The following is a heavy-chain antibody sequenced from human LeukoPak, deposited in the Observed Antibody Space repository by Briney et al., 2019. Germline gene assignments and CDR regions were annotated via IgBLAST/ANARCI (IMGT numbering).Heavy chain of an antibody. D-gene: IGHD6-19*01. J-gene: IGHJ4*02. CDR2: INQDGSVK. V-gene: IGHV3-7*01. CDR1: GLIFSNYY. Sequence: PGGSLRLSCAVSGLIFSNYYMSWVRQAPGKGLEWVANINQDGSVKYSVDSVKGRFTISRDNAKNSLYLQMNSLRAEDTGVYYCAKWSGGWDSWGQGALVTVSS. CDR3: AKWSGGWDS.